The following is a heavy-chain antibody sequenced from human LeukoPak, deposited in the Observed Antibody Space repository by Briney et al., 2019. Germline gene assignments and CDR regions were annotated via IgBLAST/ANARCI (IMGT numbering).Heavy chain of an antibody. CDR3: ARGRYFFASGSPHAFDI. D-gene: IGHD3-10*01. Sequence: PGGSLRLSCAAYGFIFSSHYMHWVRQAPGKGLVWVSRINTDGSATNYADSVEGRFTISRDNAKNTLSLQMNSLGAEDTAVYYCARGRYFFASGSPHAFDIWGRGTMVTVSS. J-gene: IGHJ3*02. CDR2: INTDGSAT. V-gene: IGHV3-74*01. CDR1: GFIFSSHY.